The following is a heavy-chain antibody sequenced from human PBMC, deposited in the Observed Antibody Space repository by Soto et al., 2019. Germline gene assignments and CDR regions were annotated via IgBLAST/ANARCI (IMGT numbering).Heavy chain of an antibody. CDR3: AKNGQWLATPPEA. V-gene: IGHV3-23*01. CDR2: ITDSGYTA. D-gene: IGHD6-19*01. J-gene: IGHJ4*02. Sequence: HPGGSLRLSCAASGFSSGTFVMTWFRQAPGGGLEWVASITDSGYTASYAETVESRFTVSXXXSXXXXXLQXNXLRPEDTATYYCAKNGQWLATPPEAWGQGT. CDR1: GFSSGTFV.